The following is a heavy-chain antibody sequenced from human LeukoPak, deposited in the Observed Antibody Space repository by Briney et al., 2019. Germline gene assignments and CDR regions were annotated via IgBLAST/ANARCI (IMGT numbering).Heavy chain of an antibody. Sequence: PSETLSLTCAVSGGSISSGGYSWSWIRQPPGKGLEWIGYINHSGSTNYNPSLKSRVTISVDTSKNQFSLKLSSVTAADTAVYYCARVFYDSNDYWGQGTLVTVSS. D-gene: IGHD3-22*01. V-gene: IGHV4-30-2*01. J-gene: IGHJ4*02. CDR3: ARVFYDSNDY. CDR2: INHSGST. CDR1: GGSISSGGYS.